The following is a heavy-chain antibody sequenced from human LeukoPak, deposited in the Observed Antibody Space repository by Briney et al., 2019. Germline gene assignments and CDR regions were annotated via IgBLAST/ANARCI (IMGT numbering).Heavy chain of an antibody. Sequence: SGGSLRLSCAVSGFTVRNYYMAWVRQAPGKGLEWVSVIYSGGDTYYADSVKGRFTISRDNSKNMIYLEMSSLKAEDTAVYYCAKERNLEIAVAGTLFDYWGQGTLVTVSS. CDR2: IYSGGDT. CDR1: GFTVRNYY. D-gene: IGHD6-19*01. J-gene: IGHJ4*02. V-gene: IGHV3-66*01. CDR3: AKERNLEIAVAGTLFDY.